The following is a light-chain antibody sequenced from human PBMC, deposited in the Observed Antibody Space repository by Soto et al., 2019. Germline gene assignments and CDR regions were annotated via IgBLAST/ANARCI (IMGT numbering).Light chain of an antibody. CDR2: EVS. J-gene: IGLJ1*01. Sequence: QSVLTQPASVSGSPGQSITISCTGTSSDVGGYNYVSWYQQQSGKAPKLMIHEVSNRPSGVSNRFSGSKSGNTASLTISGLQAEDEADYYCGSWDSSLSAYVFGTGTKLTVL. CDR3: GSWDSSLSAYV. CDR1: SSDVGGYNY. V-gene: IGLV2-14*01.